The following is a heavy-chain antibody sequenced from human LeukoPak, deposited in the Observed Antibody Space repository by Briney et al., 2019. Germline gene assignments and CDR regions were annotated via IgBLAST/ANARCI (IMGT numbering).Heavy chain of an antibody. J-gene: IGHJ4*02. Sequence: SETLSLTCTVSGGSIRSYYWSWIRQPPGKGLEWIGYIYYSGSTNYNPSLKSRVTISVDTSKNQFSLKLSSVTAADTAVYYCAREVSDYDILTGWIDYWGQGTLVSVSS. D-gene: IGHD3-9*01. V-gene: IGHV4-59*01. CDR1: GGSIRSYY. CDR3: AREVSDYDILTGWIDY. CDR2: IYYSGST.